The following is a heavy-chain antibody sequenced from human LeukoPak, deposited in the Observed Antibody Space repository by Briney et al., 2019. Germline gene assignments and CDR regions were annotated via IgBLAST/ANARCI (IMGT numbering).Heavy chain of an antibody. V-gene: IGHV4-31*03. CDR3: ARGQPPSVVVISL. Sequence: SETLSLTCTVSGGSISSGGYYWSWIRQHPGKGLEWIGYIYYSGSTYYNPSLKSRVTISVDTSKNQFSLKLSSVTAADTAVYYCARGQPPSVVVISLWGQGTLVTVSS. J-gene: IGHJ4*02. CDR2: IYYSGST. D-gene: IGHD3-22*01. CDR1: GGSISSGGYY.